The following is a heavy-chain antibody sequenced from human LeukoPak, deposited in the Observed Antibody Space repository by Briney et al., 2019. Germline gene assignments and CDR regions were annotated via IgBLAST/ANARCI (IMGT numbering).Heavy chain of an antibody. V-gene: IGHV3-11*01. J-gene: IGHJ4*02. CDR2: ISTSGKYK. D-gene: IGHD5-12*01. CDR3: ARLVDIVATINY. Sequence: GGSLRLSCAASGFIFGDYYMTWIRQGPGKGLEWVSYISTSGKYKYYADSVEGRFAISRDNAKNSLYLEMNSLRAEDTAMYYCARLVDIVATINYWGQGTLVTVSS. CDR1: GFIFGDYY.